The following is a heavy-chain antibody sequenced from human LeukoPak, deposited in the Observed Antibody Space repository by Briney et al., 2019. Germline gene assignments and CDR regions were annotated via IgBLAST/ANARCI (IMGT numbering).Heavy chain of an antibody. CDR3: ARDFRNYDAFDI. V-gene: IGHV3-30*04. CDR1: EFTFSSYA. Sequence: PGGSLRLSCAASEFTFSSYAMHWVRQAPGKGLEWVAVITYDGSNKNYADSVKGRFTISRDNAKNSLYLQMNSLRAEDTAVYYCARDFRNYDAFDIWGQGTMVTVSS. CDR2: ITYDGSNK. D-gene: IGHD1-7*01. J-gene: IGHJ3*02.